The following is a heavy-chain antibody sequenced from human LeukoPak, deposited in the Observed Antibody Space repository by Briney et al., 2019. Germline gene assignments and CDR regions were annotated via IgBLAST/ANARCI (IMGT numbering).Heavy chain of an antibody. D-gene: IGHD1/OR15-1a*01. V-gene: IGHV1-3*01. CDR1: GYTFTSYA. CDR3: ARGTTSWAGYYYGMDV. J-gene: IGHJ6*02. Sequence: ASVKVSCKASGYTFTSYAMHWVRQAPGQRLEWRGWINAGNGNTKYSQKFQGRVTITRDTSASTAYMELSSLRSEDTAVYYCARGTTSWAGYYYGMDVWGHGTTVTVSS. CDR2: INAGNGNT.